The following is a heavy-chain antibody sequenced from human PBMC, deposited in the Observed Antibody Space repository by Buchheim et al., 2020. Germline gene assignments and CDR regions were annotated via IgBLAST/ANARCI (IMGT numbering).Heavy chain of an antibody. CDR2: ISSSSSYI. J-gene: IGHJ4*02. D-gene: IGHD6-19*01. Sequence: EVQLVESGGGLVKPGGSLRLSCAASGFTFSSYSMNWVRQAPGKGLEWVSSISSSSSYIYYADSVKGRFTISRDNAKNPLYLQMNSLRAEDTAVYYCASLAVAGGGSFDYWGQGTL. V-gene: IGHV3-21*01. CDR1: GFTFSSYS. CDR3: ASLAVAGGGSFDY.